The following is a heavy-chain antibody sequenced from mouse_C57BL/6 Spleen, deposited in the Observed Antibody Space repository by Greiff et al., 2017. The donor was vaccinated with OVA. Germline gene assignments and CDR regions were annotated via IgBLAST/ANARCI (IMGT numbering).Heavy chain of an antibody. D-gene: IGHD2-1*01. CDR3: ARSVTGPFDY. CDR2: INPYNGGT. CDR1: GYTFTDYY. J-gene: IGHJ2*01. V-gene: IGHV1-19*01. Sequence: VQLKESGPVLVKPGASVKMSCKASGYTFTDYYMNWVKQSHGKSLEWIGVINPYNGGTSYNQKFKGKATLTVDKSSSTAYMELNSLTSEDSAVYYCARSVTGPFDYWGQGTTLTVSS.